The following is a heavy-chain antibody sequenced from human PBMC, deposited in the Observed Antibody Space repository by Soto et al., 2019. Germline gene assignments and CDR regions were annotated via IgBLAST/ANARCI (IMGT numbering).Heavy chain of an antibody. CDR3: APLRGPPYFDY. CDR2: IYWDDDK. D-gene: IGHD4-17*01. CDR1: GFSLSSTAVD. Sequence: SGPTLVNPTQTLTLTCTFSGFSLSSTAVDVGWIRQPPGKALEWLALIYWDDDKRYSPSLKSRLTITKDTSKNQVVLTMTNMDPVDTATYYCAPLRGPPYFDYWGQGTLVTVSS. V-gene: IGHV2-5*02. J-gene: IGHJ4*02.